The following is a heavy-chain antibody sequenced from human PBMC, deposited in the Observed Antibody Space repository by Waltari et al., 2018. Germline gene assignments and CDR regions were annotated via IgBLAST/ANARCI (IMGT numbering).Heavy chain of an antibody. Sequence: QVHLQESGPGLVKPSETLSLTCEVSGYSISNGYYWAWVRQAPGKGLEWIWSIYHPERTDYRSSLESRVTMSMDSSKNQFFLRLSSVTAADTAVYYCARDPQTYYHDPLGHFYTAGMDVWGQGTTVTVSS. J-gene: IGHJ6*02. CDR3: ARDPQTYYHDPLGHFYTAGMDV. V-gene: IGHV4-38-2*02. CDR2: IYHPERT. D-gene: IGHD3-22*01. CDR1: GYSISNGYY.